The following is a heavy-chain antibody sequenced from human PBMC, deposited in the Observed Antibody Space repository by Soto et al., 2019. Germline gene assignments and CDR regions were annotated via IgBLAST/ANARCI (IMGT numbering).Heavy chain of an antibody. CDR2: IYYSGST. CDR1: GGSISSGGYY. J-gene: IGHJ6*02. D-gene: IGHD2-15*01. CDR3: ARDPLGYCSGGSCYSGDYYYYGMDV. Sequence: QVQLQESGPGLVKPSQTLSLTCTVSGGSISSGGYYWSWIRQHPGKGLEWIGYIYYSGSTYYNPSLKSPLTIPVDTSKNQFSLKLSSVTAGDTAVYYCARDPLGYCSGGSCYSGDYYYYGMDVWGQGTTVTVSS. V-gene: IGHV4-31*01.